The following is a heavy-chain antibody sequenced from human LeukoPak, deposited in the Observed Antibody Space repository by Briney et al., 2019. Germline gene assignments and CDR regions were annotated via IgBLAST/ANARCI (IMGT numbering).Heavy chain of an antibody. V-gene: IGHV4-34*01. Sequence: SETLSLTCGVSGASFSGYYWSWIRQPPGKGLEWIGELNHGGNSNYNPSLKSRVTISADTSKNQFSLNLTSVTAADTAVYYCARDVGSGYFNYWGPGTLVTVSS. CDR1: GASFSGYY. CDR2: LNHGGNS. D-gene: IGHD3-9*01. J-gene: IGHJ4*02. CDR3: ARDVGSGYFNY.